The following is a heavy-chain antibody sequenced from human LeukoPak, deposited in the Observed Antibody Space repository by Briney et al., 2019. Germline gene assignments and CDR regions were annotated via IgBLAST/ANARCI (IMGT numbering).Heavy chain of an antibody. V-gene: IGHV3-30*04. J-gene: IGHJ4*02. D-gene: IGHD3-22*01. CDR2: TSYNGNIK. CDR1: GFTFSSYA. Sequence: GRSLRLSCAASGFTFSSYAMHWVRQAPGKGLEWVAGTSYNGNIKYYADYVKGRFSISRDNSKNTLYLQMDSLRAEDTAVYYCAKGDNYYDSSGYYYVRALFDYWGQGTLVTVSS. CDR3: AKGDNYYDSSGYYYVRALFDY.